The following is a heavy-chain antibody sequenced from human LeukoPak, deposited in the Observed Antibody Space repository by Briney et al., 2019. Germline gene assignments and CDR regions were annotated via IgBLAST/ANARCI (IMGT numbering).Heavy chain of an antibody. V-gene: IGHV1-2*02. Sequence: GASVKVSCKASGYTFTGYYMHWVRQAPGQGLEWMGWINPNSGGTNYAQKFQGRVTMTRDTPISTAYMELSRLRSDDTAVYYCARDLEDFWSGYSSRYFDYWGQGTLVTVSS. CDR1: GYTFTGYY. D-gene: IGHD3-3*01. J-gene: IGHJ4*02. CDR3: ARDLEDFWSGYSSRYFDY. CDR2: INPNSGGT.